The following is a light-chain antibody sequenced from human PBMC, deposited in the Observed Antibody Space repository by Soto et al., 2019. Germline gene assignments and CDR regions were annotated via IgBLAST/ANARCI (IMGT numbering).Light chain of an antibody. Sequence: DIQMTQSPSTLSASVGDRVTITCRASQSISSWLVWYQQKPGKAPKLLIYKASSLESGVPSRFSGSGSGTEFTLTISSLQPDDFATYYCQQYNSYPFTFGGGTKVEIK. J-gene: IGKJ4*01. CDR1: QSISSW. V-gene: IGKV1-5*03. CDR2: KAS. CDR3: QQYNSYPFT.